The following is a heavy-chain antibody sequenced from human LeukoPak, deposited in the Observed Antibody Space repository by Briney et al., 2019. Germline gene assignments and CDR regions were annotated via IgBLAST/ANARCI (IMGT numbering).Heavy chain of an antibody. J-gene: IGHJ4*02. CDR2: IGRSGGPL. Sequence: GGSLRLSCVASGFTFSSYEMIWVRQAPGKGLEWVSYIGRSGGPLYYADSVKGRFTMSRDNARNSLYLQMNSLKAEDTALYYCPREVALAGHTSGWDYFDFWGQGTLVTVSS. CDR1: GFTFSSYE. CDR3: PREVALAGHTSGWDYFDF. V-gene: IGHV3-48*03. D-gene: IGHD6-19*01.